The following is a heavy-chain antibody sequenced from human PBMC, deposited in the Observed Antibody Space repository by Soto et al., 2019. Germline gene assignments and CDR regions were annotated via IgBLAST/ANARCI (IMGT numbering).Heavy chain of an antibody. J-gene: IGHJ5*02. V-gene: IGHV1-69*06. CDR3: ARDRTDSGYSTNWLDP. CDR1: GGTFGSDA. CDR2: IIPIFGTT. Sequence: QVHLMQSGAEVKKPGSSVKVSCKASGGTFGSDAITWVRQAPGQGLEWVGRIIPIFGTTNYAQNLQGRVTISTDKSTLTSYVELHSPTSDDPALYYCARDRTDSGYSTNWLDPWGQGTQVTVSS. D-gene: IGHD3-22*01.